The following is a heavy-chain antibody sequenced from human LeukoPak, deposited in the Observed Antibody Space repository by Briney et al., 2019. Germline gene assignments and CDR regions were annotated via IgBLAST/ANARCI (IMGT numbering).Heavy chain of an antibody. D-gene: IGHD5-18*01. CDR3: AREWYSYGYEY. CDR1: GGSISGYY. Sequence: SETLSLTCTVSGGSISGYYWTWIRQPPGKGLEWIGEINHSGSTNYNPSLKSRVTISVDTSKNQFSLKLSSVTAADTAVYYCAREWYSYGYEYWGQGTLVTVSS. CDR2: INHSGST. V-gene: IGHV4-34*01. J-gene: IGHJ4*02.